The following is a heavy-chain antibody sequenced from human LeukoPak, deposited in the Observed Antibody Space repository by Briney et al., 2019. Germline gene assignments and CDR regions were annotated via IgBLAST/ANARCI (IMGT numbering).Heavy chain of an antibody. CDR2: INHSGST. V-gene: IGHV4-34*01. Sequence: SETLSLTCAVHGGSFSGYYWSWIRQPPGKGLEWIGEINHSGSTNYNPSLKSRVTISVDTSKNQFSLKLSSVTAADTAVYYCARRRELDYWGQGTLVTVSS. J-gene: IGHJ4*02. D-gene: IGHD1-26*01. CDR3: ARRRELDY. CDR1: GGSFSGYY.